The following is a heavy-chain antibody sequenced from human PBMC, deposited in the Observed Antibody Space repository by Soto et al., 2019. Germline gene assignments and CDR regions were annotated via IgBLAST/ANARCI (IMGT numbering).Heavy chain of an antibody. Sequence: ASVKVSCKASGDTSDSFSISWVRQAPGQGLEWMGGIIPMFGTGNYAQKFQGRLTITADESTGTSYMDLKSLRSEDTAVYFCARENRDDNSGWYSSSDWFDPWGQGTLVTVSS. CDR3: ARENRDDNSGWYSSSDWFDP. J-gene: IGHJ5*02. CDR2: IIPMFGTG. D-gene: IGHD6-19*01. CDR1: GDTSDSFS. V-gene: IGHV1-69*13.